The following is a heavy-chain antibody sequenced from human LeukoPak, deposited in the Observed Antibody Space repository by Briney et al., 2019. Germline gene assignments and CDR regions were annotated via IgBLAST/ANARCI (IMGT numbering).Heavy chain of an antibody. V-gene: IGHV3-11*04. CDR3: AREVGAPPFDY. D-gene: IGHD1-26*01. J-gene: IGHJ4*02. CDR1: GFTFSDYY. CDR2: ISSSGSTI. Sequence: GGSLRLSCAASGFTFSDYYMSWIRQAPGKGLEWVSYISSSGSTIYYADSVKGRFTISRDNSKNTLYLQMNSLRAEDTAVYYCAREVGAPPFDYWGQGTLVTVSS.